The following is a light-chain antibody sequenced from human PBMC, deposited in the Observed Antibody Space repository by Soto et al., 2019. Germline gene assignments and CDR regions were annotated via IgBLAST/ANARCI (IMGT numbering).Light chain of an antibody. Sequence: QSVLTQPTSASGTPGQRVTISCSGSSSNIGSNTVNWYQQLPGTAPKLLIYSNNQRPSGVPDRFSGSKSGTSASLAISGLQSEDEADYYCSSKRDRNTVLFAGGTKLTVL. CDR2: SNN. CDR1: SSNIGSNT. J-gene: IGLJ2*01. V-gene: IGLV1-44*01. CDR3: SSKRDRNTVL.